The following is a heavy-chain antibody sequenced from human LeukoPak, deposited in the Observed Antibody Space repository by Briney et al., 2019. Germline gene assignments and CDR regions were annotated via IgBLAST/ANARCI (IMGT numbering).Heavy chain of an antibody. D-gene: IGHD2-15*01. Sequence: SETLSLTCTVSGGSISNSYWSWIRQSPGKGLEWIGYIYHSGSTNYNPSLKSRVTISIDTSKTQFSLKLRSVTAADTAVYYCARHPGGVVGAGFDYGMDVWGQGTTVTVSS. J-gene: IGHJ6*02. CDR1: GGSISNSY. CDR2: IYHSGST. CDR3: ARHPGGVVGAGFDYGMDV. V-gene: IGHV4-59*08.